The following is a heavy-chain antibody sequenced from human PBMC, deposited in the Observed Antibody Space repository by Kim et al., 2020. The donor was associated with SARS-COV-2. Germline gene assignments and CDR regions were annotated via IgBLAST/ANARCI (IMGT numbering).Heavy chain of an antibody. CDR3: AKDTHDYGDFFDY. Sequence: ADTVNGRFTISRDNCKNTLYLQMSSLRAEDTAVCYCAKDTHDYGDFFDYWGQGTLVTVSS. D-gene: IGHD4-17*01. J-gene: IGHJ4*02. V-gene: IGHV3-23*01.